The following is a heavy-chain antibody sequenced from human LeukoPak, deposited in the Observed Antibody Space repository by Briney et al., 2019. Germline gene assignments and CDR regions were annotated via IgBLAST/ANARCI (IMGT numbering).Heavy chain of an antibody. J-gene: IGHJ6*03. CDR3: AKDSAFYYIDV. D-gene: IGHD3-10*01. CDR2: RGYDGSHK. V-gene: IGHV3-30*02. Sequence: GGSLRLSCEASGFTFSNYGMHWVRQAPGKGLEWVAFRGYDGSHKYYADSVKGRFTISRDNSKNTLYLQMNSLRAEDTAVYYCAKDSAFYYIDVWGKGTTVIISS. CDR1: GFTFSNYG.